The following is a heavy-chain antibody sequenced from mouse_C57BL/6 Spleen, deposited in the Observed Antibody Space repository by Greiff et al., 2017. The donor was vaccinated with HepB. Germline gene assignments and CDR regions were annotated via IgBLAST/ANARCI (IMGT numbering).Heavy chain of an antibody. Sequence: EVQLQQSGAELVRPGASVKLSCTASGFNIKDDYMHWVKQRPEQGLEWIGWIDPENGDTEYASKFQGKATITADTSSNTAYLQLSSLTSEDTAVYYCTTSATVVAYCFDYWVQGTTLTVSS. D-gene: IGHD1-1*01. CDR3: TTSATVVAYCFDY. CDR2: IDPENGDT. J-gene: IGHJ2*01. V-gene: IGHV14-4*01. CDR1: GFNIKDDY.